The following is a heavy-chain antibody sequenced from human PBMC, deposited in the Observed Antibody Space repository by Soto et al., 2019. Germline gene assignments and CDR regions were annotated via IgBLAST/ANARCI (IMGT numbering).Heavy chain of an antibody. J-gene: IGHJ4*02. CDR2: IYYSGST. D-gene: IGHD4-17*01. Sequence: SETLSLTCTVSGGSISSYYWSWIRQPPGKGLEWIGYIYYSGSTNYNPSLKSRVTISVDTSKNQFSLKLSSVTAADTAVYYCARGYGDWYFDYWGQGTLVTVSS. V-gene: IGHV4-59*01. CDR3: ARGYGDWYFDY. CDR1: GGSISSYY.